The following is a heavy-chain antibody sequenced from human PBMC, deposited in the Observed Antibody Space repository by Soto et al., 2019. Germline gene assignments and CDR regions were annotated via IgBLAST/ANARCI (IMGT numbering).Heavy chain of an antibody. Sequence: QVQLQESGPGLVKPSQTLSLTCTVSGGSISSGGYYWSWIRQHPGKGLEWIGYIYYSGSTYYNPSLKSRVTISVDTSKNQFSLKLSSVTAADTAVYYCATAMVRGVAGRLNWFDPWGQGTLVTVSS. D-gene: IGHD3-10*01. CDR2: IYYSGST. CDR3: ATAMVRGVAGRLNWFDP. J-gene: IGHJ5*02. CDR1: GGSISSGGYY. V-gene: IGHV4-31*03.